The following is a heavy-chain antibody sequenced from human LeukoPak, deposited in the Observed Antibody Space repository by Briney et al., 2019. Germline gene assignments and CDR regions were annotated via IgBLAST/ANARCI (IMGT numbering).Heavy chain of an antibody. D-gene: IGHD6-13*01. CDR1: GGSISSSSYY. V-gene: IGHV4-39*07. Sequence: PSETLSLTCTVSGGSISSSSYYWGWIRQPPGKGLEWIGSIYYSGSTNYNPSLRSRVTISVDMSKNQFSLKLNSVTAADTAVYYCARVRGSSFFADYWGQGTLVTVSS. J-gene: IGHJ4*02. CDR3: ARVRGSSFFADY. CDR2: IYYSGST.